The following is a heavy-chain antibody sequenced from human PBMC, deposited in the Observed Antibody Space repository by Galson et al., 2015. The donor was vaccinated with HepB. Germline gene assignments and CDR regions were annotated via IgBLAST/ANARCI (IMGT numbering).Heavy chain of an antibody. J-gene: IGHJ3*02. CDR3: SKRWSRSWYTGDAFDI. D-gene: IGHD6-13*01. CDR1: GFTFSSYA. CDR2: ISGSGGST. Sequence: SLRLSCAASGFTFSSYAMSWVRQAPGKGLEWVSAISGSGGSTYYADSVKGRFTISRDNSKNTLYLQMNSLRAEETAVYYCSKRWSRSWYTGDAFDIWGQGTMVTVSA. V-gene: IGHV3-23*01.